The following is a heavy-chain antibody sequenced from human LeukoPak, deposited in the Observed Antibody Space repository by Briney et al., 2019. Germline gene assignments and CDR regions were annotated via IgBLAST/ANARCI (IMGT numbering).Heavy chain of an antibody. CDR1: GFAFSNHA. Sequence: PEGSLRLSCAVSGFAFSNHAMSWVRQAPGRGLEWLSAISGSGANTYYVDSVKGRFTISRDNSKNTLYLQMNSLRAEDTAVYFCAKDRHLAAAGTYDDWGQGTLVTVSS. V-gene: IGHV3-23*01. J-gene: IGHJ4*02. CDR3: AKDRHLAAAGTYDD. D-gene: IGHD6-13*01. CDR2: ISGSGANT.